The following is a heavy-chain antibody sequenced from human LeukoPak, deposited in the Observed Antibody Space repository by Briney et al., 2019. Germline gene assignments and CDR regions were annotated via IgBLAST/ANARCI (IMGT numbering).Heavy chain of an antibody. V-gene: IGHV4-34*01. CDR2: INHSGST. D-gene: IGHD3-22*01. Sequence: SETLSLTCAVYGGSFSGYYWSWIRQPPGKGLEWIGEINHSGSTNHNPSLKSRVTISVDTSKNQFSLKLSSVTAADTAVYYCARDHASYYYDSSGYYGVFDYWGQGTLVTVSS. CDR1: GGSFSGYY. J-gene: IGHJ4*02. CDR3: ARDHASYYYDSSGYYGVFDY.